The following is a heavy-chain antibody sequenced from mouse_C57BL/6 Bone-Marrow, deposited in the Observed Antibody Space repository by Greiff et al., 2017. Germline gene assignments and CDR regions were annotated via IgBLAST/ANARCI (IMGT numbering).Heavy chain of an antibody. CDR2: INPSSGYI. CDR1: GYTFTSYW. Sequence: VQLQESGAELAKPGASVKLSCKASGYTFTSYWMHWVKQRPGQGLEWIGYINPSSGYIKYNQKFKDKATLTAAKSSSTAYMQLSSLTYEDSAVYYCARSYCDYDGKGYWGQGTTLTVSS. CDR3: ARSYCDYDGKGY. J-gene: IGHJ2*01. V-gene: IGHV1-7*01. D-gene: IGHD2-4*01.